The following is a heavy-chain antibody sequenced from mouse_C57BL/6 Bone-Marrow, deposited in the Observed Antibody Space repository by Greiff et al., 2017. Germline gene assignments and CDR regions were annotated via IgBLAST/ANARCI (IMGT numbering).Heavy chain of an antibody. J-gene: IGHJ4*01. Sequence: VKLVESGPGLVQPSQSLSITCTVSGFSLTSYGVHWVRQSPGKGLEWLGVIWSGGSTDYNAAFISRLSISKDNSKSQVFFKMNSLQADDTARYDCDITTDYYAMDYWGQGTSVTVSS. D-gene: IGHD1-1*01. CDR2: IWSGGST. CDR1: GFSLTSYG. CDR3: DITTDYYAMDY. V-gene: IGHV2-2*01.